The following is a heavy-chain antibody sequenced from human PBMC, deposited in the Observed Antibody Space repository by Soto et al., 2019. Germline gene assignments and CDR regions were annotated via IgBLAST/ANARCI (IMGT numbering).Heavy chain of an antibody. CDR1: GFTFSSYA. CDR3: AKDRGVVVVEIDY. V-gene: IGHV3-23*01. CDR2: ISGSGGST. Sequence: EVQLLESGGGLVQPGGSLRLSCTASGFTFSSYAMSWVRQAPGKGLEWVSAISGSGGSTYYADSVKGRFTISRDNSKNTLYLQMNSLRAEDTAVYYCAKDRGVVVVEIDYWGQGTLVTVSS. J-gene: IGHJ4*02. D-gene: IGHD2-15*01.